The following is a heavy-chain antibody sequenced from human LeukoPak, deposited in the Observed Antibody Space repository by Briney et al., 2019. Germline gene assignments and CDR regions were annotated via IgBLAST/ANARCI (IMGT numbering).Heavy chain of an antibody. V-gene: IGHV1-18*04. CDR3: ARNSPRDVAGRQFLPGVLSLLSQCDNCFDP. D-gene: IGHD7-27*01. CDR1: GYTFTNYG. J-gene: IGHJ5*02. Sequence: GAPVKVSCKASGYTFTNYGISWVRQAPGQGLEWMGWINTYNGNTNYAQKFQGRVTMTTDTSTSTAYMELGSLRSDDTAVYYCARNSPRDVAGRQFLPGVLSLLSQCDNCFDPWGQGTLVSVSS. CDR2: INTYNGNT.